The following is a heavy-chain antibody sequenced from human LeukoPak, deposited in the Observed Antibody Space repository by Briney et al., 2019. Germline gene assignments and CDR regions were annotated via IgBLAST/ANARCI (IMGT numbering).Heavy chain of an antibody. D-gene: IGHD3-10*01. CDR2: IKKQGSEK. Sequence: GGSLRLSCEASGFSISSYWMTWVRQAPGKGLEWLANIKKQGSEKYYVDSVKGRFTIARDNAKNSLYLQMNNLRAEDTAMYYCVRHAYYVFDIWGQGTMVTVSS. J-gene: IGHJ3*02. V-gene: IGHV3-7*01. CDR3: VRHAYYVFDI. CDR1: GFSISSYW.